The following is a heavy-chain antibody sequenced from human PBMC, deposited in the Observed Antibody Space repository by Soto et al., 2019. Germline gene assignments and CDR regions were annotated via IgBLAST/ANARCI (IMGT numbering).Heavy chain of an antibody. CDR3: AIGAADKAMVDS. Sequence: SETLSLTGTVSGGSIRSYYCTWIRQPPWKGLEWLGYICYSGSTFYNPSLKSRVTISIHTSKSQFSLQLTSVTAADTAVYYCAIGAADKAMVDSCGHGTLVTVSS. V-gene: IGHV4-59*01. CDR1: GGSIRSYY. J-gene: IGHJ5*01. CDR2: ICYSGST. D-gene: IGHD5-18*01.